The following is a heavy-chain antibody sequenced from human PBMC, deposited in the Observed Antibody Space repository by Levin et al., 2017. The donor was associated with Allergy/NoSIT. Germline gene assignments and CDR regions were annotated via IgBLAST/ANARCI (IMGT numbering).Heavy chain of an antibody. J-gene: IGHJ4*02. D-gene: IGHD3-9*01. V-gene: IGHV3-23*01. CDR1: GFTFSSYA. CDR2: ISGSGGST. Sequence: GESLKISCAASGFTFSSYAMSWVRQAPGKGLEWVSAISGSGGSTYYADSVKGRFTISRDNSKNTLYLQMNSLRAEDTAVYYCAKAEILLNYDILTGYQPFDYWGQGTLVTVSS. CDR3: AKAEILLNYDILTGYQPFDY.